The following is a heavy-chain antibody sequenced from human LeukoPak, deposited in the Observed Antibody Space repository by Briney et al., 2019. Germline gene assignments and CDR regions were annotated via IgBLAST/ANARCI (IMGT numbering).Heavy chain of an antibody. J-gene: IGHJ4*02. Sequence: GASVKVSCKASGYTFSSYYIHWVRQAPGQGLEWMGVINPSGASTIYAQKFQGRVTMTRDMSTSTVYMELSSLRAEDTAVYYCAKGTDYGDYSSDPWEVDYWGQGTLVTVSS. D-gene: IGHD4-17*01. V-gene: IGHV1-46*01. CDR1: GYTFSSYY. CDR3: AKGTDYGDYSSDPWEVDY. CDR2: INPSGAST.